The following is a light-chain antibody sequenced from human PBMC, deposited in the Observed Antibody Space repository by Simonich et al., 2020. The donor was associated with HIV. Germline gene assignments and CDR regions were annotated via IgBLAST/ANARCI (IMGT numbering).Light chain of an antibody. Sequence: DIQMTQSPSSLSASVGDRVTITCRASQDISHSLAWYQQKPGKAPKLLLYGASRLESGVPSRFSGSGSVTDYTLTISSLQPEDFATYYCLQHNNYPWTFGQGTKVEIK. V-gene: IGKV1-NL1*01. J-gene: IGKJ1*01. CDR2: GAS. CDR1: QDISHS. CDR3: LQHNNYPWT.